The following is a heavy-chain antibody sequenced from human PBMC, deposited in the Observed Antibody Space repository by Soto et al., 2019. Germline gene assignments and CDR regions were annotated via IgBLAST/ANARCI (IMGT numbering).Heavy chain of an antibody. V-gene: IGHV3-21*01. CDR1: GFTFSTYS. CDR2: ISSSSSYI. J-gene: IGHJ6*02. D-gene: IGHD3-22*01. CDR3: ARYDSSGYYWPYYYYGMDV. Sequence: PGGSLRLSCAASGFTFSTYSMNWVRQAPGKGLEWVSSISSSSSYIYYADSVKGRFTISRDNAKNSLYLQMNSLRAEDTAVYYCARYDSSGYYWPYYYYGMDVWGQGTTVPSP.